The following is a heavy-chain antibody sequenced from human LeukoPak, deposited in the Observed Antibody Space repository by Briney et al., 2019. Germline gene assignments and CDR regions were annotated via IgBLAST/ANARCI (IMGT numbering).Heavy chain of an antibody. V-gene: IGHV3-53*01. J-gene: IGHJ6*02. Sequence: GGSLRLSCAASGFIVSSNYMSWVRQAPGKGLEWVSVIYSGGSTYYADSVKGRFTISRDNSKNTLHLQMNSLRAEDTAVYYCAKVSGGGLYYDGMDVWGQGTTVTVSS. CDR3: AKVSGGGLYYDGMDV. CDR1: GFIVSSNY. D-gene: IGHD1-14*01. CDR2: IYSGGST.